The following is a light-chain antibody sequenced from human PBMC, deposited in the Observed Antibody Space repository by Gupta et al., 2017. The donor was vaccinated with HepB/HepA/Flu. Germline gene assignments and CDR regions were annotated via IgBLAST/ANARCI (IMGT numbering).Light chain of an antibody. CDR1: SSDVSGYKY. J-gene: IGLJ1*01. V-gene: IGLV2-14*03. Sequence: QSAVTQPACVSGYLGLSMTISCTGTSSDVSGYKYVSWYQPHPGKAPNLMIYDVSNRPSGVSDRFSCSKSGNTSSLTIAGLQSEDEADYYCISYRSSSTSYVVGTWTTVTVL. CDR2: DVS. CDR3: ISYRSSSTSYV.